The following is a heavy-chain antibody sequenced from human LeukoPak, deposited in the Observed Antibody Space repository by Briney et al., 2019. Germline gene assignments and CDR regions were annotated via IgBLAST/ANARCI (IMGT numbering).Heavy chain of an antibody. V-gene: IGHV4-39*07. CDR1: GGSMSSSDYY. D-gene: IGHD3-3*01. CDR2: IDYSGST. CDR3: ATDFWSGTNIIDY. J-gene: IGHJ4*02. Sequence: SETLSLTCTVSGGSMSSSDYYWAWIRQPPGKGLEWIGSIDYSGSTFYNASLKSRVTISVDASKNQFSLKLSSVTAADTAVYYCATDFWSGTNIIDYWDQGTLVTVSS.